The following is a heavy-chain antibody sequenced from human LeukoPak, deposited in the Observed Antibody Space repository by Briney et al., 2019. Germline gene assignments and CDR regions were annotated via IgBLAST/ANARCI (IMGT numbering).Heavy chain of an antibody. CDR2: ISGSGGST. CDR3: ARVSSWGYDTTYYFDY. V-gene: IGHV3-23*01. Sequence: PGGSLRLSCAASGFTFSSYGMSWVRQAPGKGLEWVSAISGSGGSTYYADSVKGRFTISRDNAKNSLYLKMNSLRAEDTAVYYCARVSSWGYDTTYYFDYWGQGTLVTVSS. D-gene: IGHD5-12*01. J-gene: IGHJ4*02. CDR1: GFTFSSYG.